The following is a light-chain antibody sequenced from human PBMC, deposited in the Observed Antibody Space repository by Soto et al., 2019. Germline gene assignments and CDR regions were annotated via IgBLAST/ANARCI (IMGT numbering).Light chain of an antibody. CDR1: SSNIGAGYD. J-gene: IGLJ2*01. Sequence: QSVLTQPPSVSGAPGQRVTISCTGSSSNIGAGYDVYWYQQLPGTAPKLLIYGNSNRPSGVPDRFSGSKSGTSASLAITGLQAEDEADYYCRSYDRSLSVVVFGGGTKVTVL. CDR2: GNS. V-gene: IGLV1-40*01. CDR3: RSYDRSLSVVV.